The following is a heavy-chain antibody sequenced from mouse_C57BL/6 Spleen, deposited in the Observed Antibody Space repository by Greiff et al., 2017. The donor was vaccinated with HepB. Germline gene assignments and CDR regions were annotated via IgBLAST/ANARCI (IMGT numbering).Heavy chain of an antibody. V-gene: IGHV1-15*01. CDR3: TRGATVVATEEDCDY. D-gene: IGHD1-1*01. J-gene: IGHJ2*01. CDR2: IDPETGGT. CDR1: GYTFTDYE. Sequence: VQLQQSGAELVRPGASVTLSCKASGYTFTDYEMHWVKQTPVHGLEWIGAIDPETGGTAYNQKFKGKAILTADKSSSTAYMELRSLTSEDSDVYYGTRGATVVATEEDCDYWGQGTTLTVSS.